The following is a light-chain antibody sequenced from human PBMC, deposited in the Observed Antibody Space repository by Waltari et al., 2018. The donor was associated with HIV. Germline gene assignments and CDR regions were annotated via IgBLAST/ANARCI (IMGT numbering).Light chain of an antibody. V-gene: IGLV2-8*01. CDR2: EVS. J-gene: IGLJ1*01. CDR1: SSDVGGSNY. Sequence: QSALTQPPSASGSPGQSVTISCTGTSSDVGGSNYVSWYQQHPGKAPKLMIYEVSKRPSGVPDRFSGSKSGNTASLTVSGLQAEDEADYYCSSYAGSNRSVFGTGTKVTVL. CDR3: SSYAGSNRSV.